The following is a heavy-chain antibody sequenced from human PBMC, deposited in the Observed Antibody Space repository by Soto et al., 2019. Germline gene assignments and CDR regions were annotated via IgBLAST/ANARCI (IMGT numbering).Heavy chain of an antibody. CDR2: INHSGST. J-gene: IGHJ1*01. V-gene: IGHV4-34*01. Sequence: SETLSLTCAVYGGSFSGYYWSWIRQPPGKGLEWIGEINHSGSTNYNPSLKSRVTISVDTSKNQFSLKLSSVTAADTAVYYCAAEQLVQSFQHWGQGTLVPVSS. CDR3: AAEQLVQSFQH. D-gene: IGHD6-6*01. CDR1: GGSFSGYY.